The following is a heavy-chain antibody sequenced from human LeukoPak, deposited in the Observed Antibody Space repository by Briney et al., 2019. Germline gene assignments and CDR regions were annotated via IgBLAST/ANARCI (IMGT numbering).Heavy chain of an antibody. D-gene: IGHD3-3*01. CDR2: VSGSGGST. J-gene: IGHJ6*02. V-gene: IGHV3-23*01. CDR1: GFTFSSNA. Sequence: GGSLRLSCAASGFTFSSNAMSWVRQAPGKGLEWVSTVSGSGGSTYYADSVKGRFTISRDNAKNTLYLQMNSLRAEDTAVYYCAREVYDFWSGYPYYYYYGMDVWGQGTTVTVSS. CDR3: AREVYDFWSGYPYYYYYGMDV.